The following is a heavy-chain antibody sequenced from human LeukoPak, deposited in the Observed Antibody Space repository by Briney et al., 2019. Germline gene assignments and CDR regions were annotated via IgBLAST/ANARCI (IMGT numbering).Heavy chain of an antibody. CDR1: GYTFTNYG. CDR3: TRDNGRITARPLGNDY. Sequence: ASVKVSCKASGYTFTNYGISWVRQAPGQGLEWMGWISAYNGNTNYAQKFQGRITMATDTSTSTAYMELSRLRSDDTAVYYCTRDNGRITARPLGNDYWGQGTLVTVSS. J-gene: IGHJ4*02. D-gene: IGHD6-6*01. V-gene: IGHV1-18*01. CDR2: ISAYNGNT.